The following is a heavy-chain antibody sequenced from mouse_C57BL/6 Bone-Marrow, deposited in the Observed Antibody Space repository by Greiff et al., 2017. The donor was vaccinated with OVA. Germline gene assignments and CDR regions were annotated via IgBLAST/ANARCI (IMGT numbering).Heavy chain of an antibody. D-gene: IGHD1-1*01. Sequence: VQLVESGAELARPGASVKLSCKASGYTFTSYGISGVKQRTGQGLEWIGEIYPRSGNTYYNEKFKGTATLTADKSSSTAYMELRSLTSEDSAVYFRAKAYYGSSYDAMDYWGQGTSVTVSS. V-gene: IGHV1-81*01. CDR1: GYTFTSYG. CDR3: AKAYYGSSYDAMDY. J-gene: IGHJ4*01. CDR2: IYPRSGNT.